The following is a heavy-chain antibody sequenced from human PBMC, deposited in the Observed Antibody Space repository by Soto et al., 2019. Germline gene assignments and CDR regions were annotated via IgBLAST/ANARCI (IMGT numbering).Heavy chain of an antibody. Sequence: QVQLVESGGGVVQPGRSLRLSCAASGFTFSSYGMHWVRQAPGKGLEWVAVISYDGSNKYYADSVKGRFTISRDNSKNPLYLQMNSLRAEDTAVYYCARIGEDSGSGGMWDWGQGTLVTVSS. V-gene: IGHV3-30*03. J-gene: IGHJ4*02. D-gene: IGHD1-26*01. CDR2: ISYDGSNK. CDR1: GFTFSSYG. CDR3: ARIGEDSGSGGMWD.